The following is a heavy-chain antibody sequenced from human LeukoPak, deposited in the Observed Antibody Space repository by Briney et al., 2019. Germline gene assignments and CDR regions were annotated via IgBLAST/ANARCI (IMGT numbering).Heavy chain of an antibody. CDR3: XXXXXXXXFGELSGPMDV. J-gene: IGHJ6*03. CDR2: ISGSGGNT. Sequence: SXXSFXXXGMSWVRQTPGKGLXXGSGISGSGGNTYYTDSVKGRFTISRDXXKKTLYLQMNRQRDEDTGGYKCXXXXXXXXFGELSGPMDVWGKGTTVTISS. V-gene: IGHV3-23*01. D-gene: IGHD3-10*01. CDR1: XXSFXXXG.